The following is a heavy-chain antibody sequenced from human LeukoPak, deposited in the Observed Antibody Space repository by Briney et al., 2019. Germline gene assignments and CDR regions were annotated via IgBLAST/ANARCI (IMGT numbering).Heavy chain of an antibody. V-gene: IGHV3-23*01. Sequence: GGSLRLSCAASGFTFSSYGMTWVRQAPGKGLEWVSLAGSGGSIYYADSVKGRFTISRDNSRNTLYLQMSSLRAEDTAVYYCAKVPPLGYWGQGTLVTVSS. CDR3: AKVPPLGY. J-gene: IGHJ4*02. CDR1: GFTFSSYG. CDR2: AGSGGSI.